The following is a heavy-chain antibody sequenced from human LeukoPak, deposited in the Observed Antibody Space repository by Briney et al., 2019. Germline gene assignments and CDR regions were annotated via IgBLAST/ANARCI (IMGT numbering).Heavy chain of an antibody. V-gene: IGHV4-34*01. CDR3: ARELVKANWFDP. CDR1: GGSFSGYY. CDR2: INHSGST. Sequence: SETLSLTCAVYGGSFSGYYWSLIRQPPGKGLEWIGEINHSGSTNYNPSLKSRVTISVDTSKNQFSLKLSSVTAADTAVYYCARELVKANWFDPWGQGTLVTVSS. J-gene: IGHJ5*02. D-gene: IGHD1-1*01.